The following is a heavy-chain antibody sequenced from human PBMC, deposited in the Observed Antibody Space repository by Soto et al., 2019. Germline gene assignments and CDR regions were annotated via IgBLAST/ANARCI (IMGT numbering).Heavy chain of an antibody. CDR2: VKSKTAGGTT. Sequence: EVQLVESGGGLVKPGGSLRLSCAASGFTFSHAWMNWVRQAPGKGLEWVGRVKSKTAGGTTDYAAPVKGRFTISRDDSENTVYLQMNSLNTEDTAVYYCATSPERDAFDIWGQGTMVTVSS. J-gene: IGHJ3*02. CDR3: ATSPERDAFDI. V-gene: IGHV3-15*07. CDR1: GFTFSHAW. D-gene: IGHD1-26*01.